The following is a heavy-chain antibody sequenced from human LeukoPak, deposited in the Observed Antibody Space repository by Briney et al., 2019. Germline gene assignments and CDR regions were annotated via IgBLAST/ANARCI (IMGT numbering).Heavy chain of an antibody. V-gene: IGHV3-21*01. D-gene: IGHD6-13*01. Sequence: GGSLRLSCAASGFTFSSYAMSWVRQAPGKGLEWVSSISSSSSYIYYADSVKGRFTISRDNAKNSLYLQMNSLRAEDTAVYYCARGEVGYTNYYYYGMDVWGQGTTVTVSS. J-gene: IGHJ6*02. CDR2: ISSSSSYI. CDR3: ARGEVGYTNYYYYGMDV. CDR1: GFTFSSYA.